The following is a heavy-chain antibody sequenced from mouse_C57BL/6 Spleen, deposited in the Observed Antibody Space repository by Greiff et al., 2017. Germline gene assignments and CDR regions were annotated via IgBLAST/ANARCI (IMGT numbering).Heavy chain of an antibody. D-gene: IGHD1-1*01. Sequence: VQLQQSGTVLARPGASVKMSCKTSGYTFTSYWMHWVKQRPGQGLEWIGAIYPGNGDTNYNQKFKGKAKLTAVTSASTAYMELSSLTTEYSAVYYCTRVGVVATDYWGQGTTLTVSS. CDR1: GYTFTSYW. CDR3: TRVGVVATDY. V-gene: IGHV1-5*01. CDR2: IYPGNGDT. J-gene: IGHJ2*01.